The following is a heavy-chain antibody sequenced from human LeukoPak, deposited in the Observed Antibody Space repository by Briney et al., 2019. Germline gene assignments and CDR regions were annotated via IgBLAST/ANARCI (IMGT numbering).Heavy chain of an antibody. CDR3: AKDPRDYDIYYFDY. CDR2: ISGSGAST. Sequence: GGSLRLSCAASGFTFSDYYMSWIRQAPGKGLEWVSGISGSGASTNYADSVKGRFTISRDKSKNTLYLQMNSLRAEDTAVYYCAKDPRDYDIYYFDYWGQGTLVTVSS. D-gene: IGHD3-16*01. CDR1: GFTFSDYY. J-gene: IGHJ4*02. V-gene: IGHV3-23*01.